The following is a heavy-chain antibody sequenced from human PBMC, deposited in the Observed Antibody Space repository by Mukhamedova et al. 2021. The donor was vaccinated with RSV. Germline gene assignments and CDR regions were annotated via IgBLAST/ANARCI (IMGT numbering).Heavy chain of an antibody. V-gene: IGHV3-23*01. J-gene: IGHJ4*02. CDR2: GGT. Sequence: GGTYYADSVKGRFTISRDNSKNTLYLQMNSLRAEDTAVYYCARPWYTSGWTFDYWGQGT. D-gene: IGHD6-19*01. CDR3: ARPWYTSGWTFDY.